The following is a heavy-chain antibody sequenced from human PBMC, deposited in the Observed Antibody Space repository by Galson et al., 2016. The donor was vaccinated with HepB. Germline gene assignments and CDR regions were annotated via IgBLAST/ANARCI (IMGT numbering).Heavy chain of an antibody. V-gene: IGHV1-18*01. J-gene: IGHJ5*02. CDR3: ARDPAPAAPRNWFDP. D-gene: IGHD2-2*01. Sequence: SCKASGYTFTSYGINWVRQAPGQGLEWMEWISAYNGNTNYAQNFKGRVTMTTDTSTFTAYMELRSLRSDDTAVYYCARDPAPAAPRNWFDPWGQGTLVTVSS. CDR2: ISAYNGNT. CDR1: GYTFTSYG.